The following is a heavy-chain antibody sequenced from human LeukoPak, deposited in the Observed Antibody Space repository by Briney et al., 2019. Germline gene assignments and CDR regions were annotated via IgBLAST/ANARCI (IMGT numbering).Heavy chain of an antibody. V-gene: IGHV4-34*01. CDR1: GGSFSGYY. CDR2: IYHSGST. D-gene: IGHD3-16*02. J-gene: IGHJ4*02. Sequence: SETLSLTCDVYGGSFSGYYWSWIRQPPGKGLEWIGAIYHSGSTNYNPSLKSRVPISVDKSKLQFSLKLSSVTAADTAVYYCARKIWGSYRYFDYWGQGTLVNVSS. CDR3: ARKIWGSYRYFDY.